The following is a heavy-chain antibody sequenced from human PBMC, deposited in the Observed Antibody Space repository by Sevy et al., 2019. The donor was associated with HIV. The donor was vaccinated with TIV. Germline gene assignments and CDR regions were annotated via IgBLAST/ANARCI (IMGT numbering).Heavy chain of an antibody. CDR3: VKEERWAELPYFDC. D-gene: IGHD3-10*01. Sequence: GGSLRLSCAASGLMFSNRAMSWVRLAPDKGLEWVSTISERGDATYYADSVKGRFTISRDNPKNTLYLQMNSLRGEDTAVYYCVKEERWAELPYFDCWGQGTLVTVSS. V-gene: IGHV3-23*01. CDR2: ISERGDAT. CDR1: GLMFSNRA. J-gene: IGHJ4*02.